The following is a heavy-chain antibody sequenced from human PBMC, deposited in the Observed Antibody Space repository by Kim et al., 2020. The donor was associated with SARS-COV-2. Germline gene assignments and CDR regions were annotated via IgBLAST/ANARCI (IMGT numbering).Heavy chain of an antibody. CDR1: GFTFSSYA. V-gene: IGHV3-23*01. J-gene: IGHJ6*02. CDR2: ISGSGGST. D-gene: IGHD3-3*01. CDR3: AKDRRLYYDFWTGYDRPRNGMDV. Sequence: GGSLRLSCAASGFTFSSYAMSWVRQAPGKGLEWVSGISGSGGSTYYADSVKGRFTISRDNSKNTLYLQVHSLRAEDTAVYYCAKDRRLYYDFWTGYDRPRNGMDVWGRGTTVTVSS.